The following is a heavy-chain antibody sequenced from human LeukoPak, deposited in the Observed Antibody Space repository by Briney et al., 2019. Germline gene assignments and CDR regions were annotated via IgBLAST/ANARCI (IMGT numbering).Heavy chain of an antibody. Sequence: HPGGSLRLSCAASGLALSSYPMHWVRQAPGKGLEWVAVISSDGSEKHYADPVKGRFTISRDNSKNTLYLQMSSLRAEDTAMYYCAREGNSGYYPYWGQGILVTVSS. D-gene: IGHD3-22*01. V-gene: IGHV3-30-3*01. CDR3: AREGNSGYYPY. CDR1: GLALSSYP. J-gene: IGHJ4*02. CDR2: ISSDGSEK.